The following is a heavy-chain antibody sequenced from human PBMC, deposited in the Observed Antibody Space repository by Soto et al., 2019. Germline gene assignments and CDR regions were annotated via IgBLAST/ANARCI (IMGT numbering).Heavy chain of an antibody. D-gene: IGHD3-10*01. V-gene: IGHV1-69*13. CDR3: ARESITYYYGSGSYYSAFDI. CDR2: IIPIFGTA. J-gene: IGHJ3*02. CDR1: GGTFSSYA. Sequence: SVKVSCKASGGTFSSYAISWVRQAPGQGLEWMGGIIPIFGTANYAQKFQGRVTITADESTSTAYMELSSLRSEDTAVYYCARESITYYYGSGSYYSAFDIWGQGTMVTVSS.